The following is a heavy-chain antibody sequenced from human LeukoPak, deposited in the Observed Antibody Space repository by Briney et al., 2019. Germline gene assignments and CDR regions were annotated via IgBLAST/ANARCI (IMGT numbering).Heavy chain of an antibody. CDR1: GDSISSRPYY. D-gene: IGHD6-6*01. CDR3: ARDVSSMFPNWFDP. CDR2: IWNSGST. V-gene: IGHV4-31*03. Sequence: PSQTLSLTCSVSGDSISSRPYYWTWIRQHPEKGLEWIGYIWNSGSTNYNPALKRRVTISVDTSKNQFSLKLTSVTAADTAIYYCARDVSSMFPNWFDPWGQGILVIVSS. J-gene: IGHJ5*02.